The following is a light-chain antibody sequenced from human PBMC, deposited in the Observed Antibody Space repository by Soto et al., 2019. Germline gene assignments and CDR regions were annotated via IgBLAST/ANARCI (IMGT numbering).Light chain of an antibody. CDR3: SSYTSSTTYV. CDR2: EVS. CDR1: SSDVGLYNY. Sequence: QSALTQPASVSGSPGQSITISCTGTSSDVGLYNYVSWYQQHPGKVPKLMISEVSKRPSGVSNRFSGSKSGNTASLTISGLQAEDEADYYCSSYTSSTTYVFGTGTKLTVL. V-gene: IGLV2-14*01. J-gene: IGLJ1*01.